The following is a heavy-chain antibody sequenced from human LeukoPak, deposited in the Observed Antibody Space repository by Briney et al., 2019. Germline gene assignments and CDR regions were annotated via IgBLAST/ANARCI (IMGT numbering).Heavy chain of an antibody. Sequence: ASVKVSCKASGYTFTGYYMHWVRQAPGQGLEWMAWISPYKGDTKYAQKFQGRVTVTADTSTATVYMELRSLRSDDTAIYYCARSHSGSLRAPFDLWAQGTLVTVST. J-gene: IGHJ4*02. D-gene: IGHD3-22*01. CDR2: ISPYKGDT. CDR1: GYTFTGYY. V-gene: IGHV1-2*02. CDR3: ARSHSGSLRAPFDL.